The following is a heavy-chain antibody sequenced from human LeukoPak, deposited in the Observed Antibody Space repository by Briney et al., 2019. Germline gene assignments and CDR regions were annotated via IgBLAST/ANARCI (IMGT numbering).Heavy chain of an antibody. J-gene: IGHJ4*02. CDR1: GVSIGGYS. D-gene: IGHD2/OR15-2a*01. V-gene: IGHV4-59*08. Sequence: SETLSLTCAASGVSIGGYSWSWIRQSPGKGLEWMGFIYNTGSTKYNPSLESRATMSVDTSKNQFSLNLISLTAADTAVYFCARHSVSKNYLEYWGQGILVSVSS. CDR3: ARHSVSKNYLEY. CDR2: IYNTGST.